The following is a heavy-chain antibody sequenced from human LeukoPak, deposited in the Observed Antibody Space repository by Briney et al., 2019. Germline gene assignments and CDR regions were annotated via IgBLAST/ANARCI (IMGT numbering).Heavy chain of an antibody. CDR2: IFYSGST. V-gene: IGHV4-39*07. CDR3: ARGGGGWLHNWFDP. D-gene: IGHD3-22*01. Sequence: PSETLSLTCTVSGGSISTSNYYWGWIRQPPGKGLEWIGNIFYSGSTYYGPSLKSRLTISLDTSRNQFSLKLSSVTAADTAVYYCARGGGGWLHNWFDPWGQGTLVTVSS. J-gene: IGHJ5*02. CDR1: GGSISTSNYY.